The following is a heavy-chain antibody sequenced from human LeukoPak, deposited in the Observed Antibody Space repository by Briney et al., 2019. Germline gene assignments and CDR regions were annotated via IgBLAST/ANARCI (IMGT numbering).Heavy chain of an antibody. V-gene: IGHV4-59*01. J-gene: IGHJ4*02. CDR1: GRSMSSYY. CDR2: IYYSGST. D-gene: IGHD6-13*01. CDR3: ARDGDSSSLDY. Sequence: SETLSLTCTVSGRSMSSYYWSWIRQPPGKGLEWIGYIYYSGSTNYNPSLKSRVTISVDTSKNQFSLKLSSVTAADTAVYYCARDGDSSSLDYWGQGTLVTVSS.